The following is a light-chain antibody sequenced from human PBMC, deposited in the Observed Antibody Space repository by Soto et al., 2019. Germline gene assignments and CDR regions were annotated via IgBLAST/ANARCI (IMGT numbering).Light chain of an antibody. V-gene: IGLV2-14*01. J-gene: IGLJ1*01. CDR3: SSYTSSSTLLYV. CDR2: DVS. CDR1: SSDVGGYNY. Sequence: QSVLTQPASVSGSPGQSITISCTGTSSDVGGYNYVSWYQQYPGKAPKLMIYDVSNRPSGVSNRFSGSKSGNTASLTISGLQAEDEADYYCSSYTSSSTLLYVFGTGTKLTVL.